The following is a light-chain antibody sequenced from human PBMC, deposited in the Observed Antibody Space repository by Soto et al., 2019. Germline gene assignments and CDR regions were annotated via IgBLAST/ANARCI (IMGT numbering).Light chain of an antibody. CDR1: QSVCSN. V-gene: IGKV3-15*01. CDR2: GAS. J-gene: IGKJ2*01. CDR3: QQYKDWYT. Sequence: EIVMTQSPATLSVSPGERATLSCRASQSVCSNLAWYQHRPGQAPRLLILGASTRDNGVPAMFSGSGSGTEFTLTISGLQSEDSAVYYCQQYKDWYTFGQGTKLQIK.